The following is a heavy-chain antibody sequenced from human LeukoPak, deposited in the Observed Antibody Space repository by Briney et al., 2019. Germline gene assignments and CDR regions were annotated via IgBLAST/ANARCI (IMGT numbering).Heavy chain of an antibody. CDR3: AREAWTKAFDY. J-gene: IGHJ4*02. CDR2: IYHSGST. V-gene: IGHV4-38-2*02. D-gene: IGHD3/OR15-3a*01. CDR1: GYYISSGYY. Sequence: SETLSLTCTVSGYYISSGYYWGWIRQPPGKGLEWIGSIYHSGSTYYNPSLKSRVTISVDTSKNQFSLKLSSVTAADTAVYYCAREAWTKAFDYWGQGTLVTVSS.